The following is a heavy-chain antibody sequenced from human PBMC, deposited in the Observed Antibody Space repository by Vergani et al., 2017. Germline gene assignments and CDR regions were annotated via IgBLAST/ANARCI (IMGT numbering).Heavy chain of an antibody. V-gene: IGHV4-59*01. CDR1: GGSISSYY. CDR3: ASGGNGPVDY. Sequence: QVQLQESGPGLVKPSETLSLTRTVSGGSISSYYWSWIRQPPGKGLEWIGYIYYSGSTNYNPSLKSRVTISVDTSKNQFSLKLSSVTAADTAVYYCASGGNGPVDYWGQGTLVTVSS. CDR2: IYYSGST. D-gene: IGHD3-16*01. J-gene: IGHJ4*02.